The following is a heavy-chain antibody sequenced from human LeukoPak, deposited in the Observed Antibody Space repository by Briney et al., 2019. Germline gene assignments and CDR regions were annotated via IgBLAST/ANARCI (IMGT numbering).Heavy chain of an antibody. Sequence: SETLSLTCTVSGGSISSYYWSWIRQPPGKGLEWIGYIYYSGSTNYNPSLKSRVTISVDTSKNQFSLKLSSVTAADTAVYYCARHLRGYGDNDAFDIWGQGTMVTVSS. CDR2: IYYSGST. V-gene: IGHV4-59*08. D-gene: IGHD5-12*01. CDR3: ARHLRGYGDNDAFDI. J-gene: IGHJ3*02. CDR1: GGSISSYY.